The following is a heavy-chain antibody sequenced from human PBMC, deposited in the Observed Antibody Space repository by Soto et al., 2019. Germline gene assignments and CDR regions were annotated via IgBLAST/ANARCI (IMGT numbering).Heavy chain of an antibody. CDR3: AREGVEGCFDY. V-gene: IGHV3-30-3*01. CDR1: GFTFSSYA. D-gene: IGHD2-8*01. J-gene: IGHJ4*02. Sequence: GGSLRLSCAASGFTFSSYAMHWVRQAPGKGLEWVAVVSYDGSNKYYADCVTGRFTISRDNSKNTLYLQMNSLIAEDTAVYYWAREGVEGCFDYGGKGTLVTVS. CDR2: VSYDGSNK.